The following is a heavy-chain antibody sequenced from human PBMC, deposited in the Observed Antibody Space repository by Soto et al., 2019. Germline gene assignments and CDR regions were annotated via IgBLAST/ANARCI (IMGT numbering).Heavy chain of an antibody. Sequence: ASVKVSCKASGYTFTSYGISWVRQAPGQGLEWMGWISAYNGNTNYAQKLQGRVTMTTDTSTSTAYMELRSLRSDDRAVYYCARDQGRDNPQARGMDVWGQGTTVTVSS. CDR3: ARDQGRDNPQARGMDV. J-gene: IGHJ6*02. D-gene: IGHD3-10*01. CDR1: GYTFTSYG. V-gene: IGHV1-18*04. CDR2: ISAYNGNT.